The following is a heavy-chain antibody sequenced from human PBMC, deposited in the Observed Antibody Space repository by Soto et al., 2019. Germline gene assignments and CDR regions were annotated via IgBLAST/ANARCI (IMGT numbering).Heavy chain of an antibody. CDR1: GFTFSNYS. Sequence: EVQLVESGGGLVKPGGSLRLSCAASGFTFSNYSMNWVRQAPGRGLEWVASISSTTSYIYNADSVKGRFTISRDNLKNSLHLQMNSLRAEETAVYYCARGFGFNGSDWDRWFDPWGQGTLVIVSS. J-gene: IGHJ5*02. V-gene: IGHV3-21*02. D-gene: IGHD3-10*01. CDR2: ISSTTSYI. CDR3: ARGFGFNGSDWDRWFDP.